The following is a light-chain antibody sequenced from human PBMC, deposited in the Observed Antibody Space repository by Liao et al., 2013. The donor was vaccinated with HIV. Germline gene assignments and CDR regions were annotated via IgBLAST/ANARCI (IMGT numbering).Light chain of an antibody. CDR3: QVWDSSSDHRV. Sequence: SYELTQSPSVSVSPGQTATITCSGDNLGDKYANWYQQKPGQSPLLVMSQDSQRPSGIPERFSGSNSGNTATLTISRVEAGDEADYYCQVWDSSSDHRVFGGGTKLTVL. J-gene: IGLJ2*01. CDR2: QDS. V-gene: IGLV3-1*01. CDR1: NLGDKY.